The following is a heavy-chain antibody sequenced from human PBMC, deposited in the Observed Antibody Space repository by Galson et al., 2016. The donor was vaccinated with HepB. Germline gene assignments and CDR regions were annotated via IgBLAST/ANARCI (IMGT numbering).Heavy chain of an antibody. CDR2: ISGYNGNT. D-gene: IGHD3-3*01. J-gene: IGHJ4*02. Sequence: SVKVSCKASGYTFTSYGIGWVRQAPGQGLEWMGWISGYNGNTNYVQKFHDRVTMTTDTSTSTAYMELRSLTFDDTAVYYCARFAVVVIDYWGQGALVTVSS. CDR3: ARFAVVVIDY. V-gene: IGHV1-18*01. CDR1: GYTFTSYG.